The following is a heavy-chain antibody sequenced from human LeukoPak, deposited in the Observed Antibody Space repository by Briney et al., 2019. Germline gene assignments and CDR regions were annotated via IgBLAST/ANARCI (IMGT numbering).Heavy chain of an antibody. D-gene: IGHD3-10*01. CDR2: ISWNSGSI. V-gene: IGHV3-9*01. Sequence: GRSLRLSCAASGFTFDDYAMHWVRQAPGKGLEWVSGISWNSGSIGYADSVKGRFTISRDNAKNTLYLQMNSLRAEDTAVYYCARSGVRGNWFDPWGQGTLVTVSS. J-gene: IGHJ5*02. CDR1: GFTFDDYA. CDR3: ARSGVRGNWFDP.